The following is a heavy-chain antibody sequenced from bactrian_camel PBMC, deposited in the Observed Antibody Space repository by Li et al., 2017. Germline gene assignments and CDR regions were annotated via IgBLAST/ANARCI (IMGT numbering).Heavy chain of an antibody. J-gene: IGHJ4*01. Sequence: VQLVESGGDSVQAGGSLRLSCAASQYTNSLFCMSWFRQVPGKEREGVVAIYNRDGMLDGADSVEGRFTIHQDNTNGQNTVYLQMSSLKPEDTAMYYCAARWGCSGDDLLVPAQYNVWGQGTQVTVS. CDR1: QYTNSLFC. CDR2: IYNRDGML. V-gene: IGHV3S40*01. CDR3: AARWGCSGDDLLVPAQYNV. D-gene: IGHD5*01.